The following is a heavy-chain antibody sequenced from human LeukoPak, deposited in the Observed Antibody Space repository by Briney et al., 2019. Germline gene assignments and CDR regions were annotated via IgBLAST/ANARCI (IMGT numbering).Heavy chain of an antibody. V-gene: IGHV1-2*02. CDR1: GYTFTGYY. Sequence: ASVKVSCKASGYTFTGYYMHWVRRAPGQGLEWMGWINPNSGGTNYAQKFQGRVTMTRDTSISTAYMELSRLRSDDTAVYYCARVIVGATTDLVFDIWGQGTMVTVSS. J-gene: IGHJ3*02. CDR3: ARVIVGATTDLVFDI. D-gene: IGHD1-26*01. CDR2: INPNSGGT.